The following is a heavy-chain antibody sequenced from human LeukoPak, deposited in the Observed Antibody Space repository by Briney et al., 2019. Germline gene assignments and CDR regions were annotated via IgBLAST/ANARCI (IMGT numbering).Heavy chain of an antibody. V-gene: IGHV4-59*01. CDR1: GGSISSYY. CDR2: IYYSGST. D-gene: IGHD6-19*01. CDR3: ARGGWYPESFQH. Sequence: PSETLSLTCTVSGGSISSYYWNWVRQPPGKGLEWIGYIYYSGSTNYNPSLKSRVTISVDTSKNQFSLKLSSVTAADTAVYYCARGGWYPESFQHWGQGALVTVSS. J-gene: IGHJ1*01.